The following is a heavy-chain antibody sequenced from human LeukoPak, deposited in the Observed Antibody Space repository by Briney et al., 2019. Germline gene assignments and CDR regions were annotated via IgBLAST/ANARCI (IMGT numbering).Heavy chain of an antibody. CDR1: GSTFSSYA. CDR2: ISGSGGST. J-gene: IGHJ4*02. V-gene: IGHV3-23*01. CDR3: AKGAASEYYFDS. D-gene: IGHD6-25*01. Sequence: PGGSLRLSCAASGSTFSSYAMRWVRQAPGKGLEWVSGISGSGGSTYYADSVKGRFTISRDNSKNTLYLQMNSLRAEDTAVYYCAKGAASEYYFDSWGQGTLVTVSS.